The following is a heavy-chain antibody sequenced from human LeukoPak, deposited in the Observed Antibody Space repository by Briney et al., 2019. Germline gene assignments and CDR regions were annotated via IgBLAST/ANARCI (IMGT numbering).Heavy chain of an antibody. CDR1: GFTFSSYA. CDR3: AKDQSSGSYRLYYAMDV. D-gene: IGHD3-10*01. CDR2: ISGSGGST. V-gene: IGHV3-23*01. J-gene: IGHJ6*02. Sequence: GGSLRLSCATSGFTFSSYAMSWVRQAPGKGLEWVSAISGSGGSTYYADSVKGRFTISRDNSKNTLYLQMNSLRAEDTAVYYCAKDQSSGSYRLYYAMDVWGQGTTVTVSS.